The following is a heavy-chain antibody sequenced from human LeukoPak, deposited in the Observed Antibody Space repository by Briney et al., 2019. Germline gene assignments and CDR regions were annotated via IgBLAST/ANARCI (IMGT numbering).Heavy chain of an antibody. V-gene: IGHV3-48*01. Sequence: PGGSLRLSCAASGFTFSHYNMNWVRQAPGKGLEWISYIRNDGGSIYYAHSVRGRFTISRDNAKSSLYLQMNSLGAEDTAAYYCARGGDYGDYQGTWGQGTLVTVSS. CDR3: ARGGDYGDYQGT. CDR1: GFTFSHYN. J-gene: IGHJ5*02. D-gene: IGHD4-17*01. CDR2: IRNDGGSI.